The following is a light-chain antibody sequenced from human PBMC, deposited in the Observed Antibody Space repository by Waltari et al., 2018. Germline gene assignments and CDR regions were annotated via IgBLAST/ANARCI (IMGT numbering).Light chain of an antibody. Sequence: DFQMTPSPSSLSASVGDRVTITCRASQYISTYLNWYQQKPGKGPKILIYAASTLQSGVPSRFSGSGSGTDFTFTISSLQLEDFATYYCQQSYDTPRTFGQGTKVEVK. J-gene: IGKJ1*01. CDR1: QYISTY. V-gene: IGKV1-39*01. CDR3: QQSYDTPRT. CDR2: AAS.